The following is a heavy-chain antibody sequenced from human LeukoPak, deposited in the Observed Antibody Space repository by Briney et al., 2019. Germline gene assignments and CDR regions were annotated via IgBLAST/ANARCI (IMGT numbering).Heavy chain of an antibody. Sequence: GGSLRLSCAASGFTFSSYSMNWVRQAPGKGLEWVSSISSSYIYYADSVKGRFTISRDNAKNSLYLQMNSLRAEDTAVYYCARGSYRWELLGYFDYWGQGTLVTVSS. V-gene: IGHV3-21*01. CDR3: ARGSYRWELLGYFDY. J-gene: IGHJ4*02. D-gene: IGHD1-26*01. CDR1: GFTFSSYS. CDR2: ISSSYI.